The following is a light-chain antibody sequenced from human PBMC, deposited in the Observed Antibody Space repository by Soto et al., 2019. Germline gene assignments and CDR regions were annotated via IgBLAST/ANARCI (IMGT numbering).Light chain of an antibody. CDR2: DAS. J-gene: IGKJ5*01. Sequence: IQLTQSPSSLSASVGDRVTITCQASQDIDKNLNLYQQKPGKAPKLLIYDASSLQTGVPSRFSGSGSATDFTFTISSLQPEDIATYYCQQYDNLLPITFGQGTRLEIK. CDR1: QDIDKN. CDR3: QQYDNLLPIT. V-gene: IGKV1-33*01.